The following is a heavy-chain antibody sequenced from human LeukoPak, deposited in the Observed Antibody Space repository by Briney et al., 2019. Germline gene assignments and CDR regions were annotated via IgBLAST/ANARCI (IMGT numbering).Heavy chain of an antibody. Sequence: GGSLRLSCAASGFMFSVSEMNWVRQAPGKGREGMSYINDKGSPKAYADSVKCRFLVSRDNAKNSLYLQMNSLRADDTAVYYCAKDSGGWSLSWGQGTLVTVSS. CDR2: INDKGSPK. CDR3: AKDSGGWSLS. D-gene: IGHD2-15*01. J-gene: IGHJ5*02. CDR1: GFMFSVSE. V-gene: IGHV3-48*03.